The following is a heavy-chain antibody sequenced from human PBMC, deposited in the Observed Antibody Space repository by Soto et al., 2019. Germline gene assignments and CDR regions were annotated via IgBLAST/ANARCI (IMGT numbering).Heavy chain of an antibody. Sequence: GSLRLSCAASEFTFSTYSMNWVRQAPGKGLEWISYISSTGSNIYYADSVKGRFTISRDNARNSLYLQMNSLRDEDTAVSYCARDSCRNTSCAANYWGQGTLVTVSS. D-gene: IGHD2-2*01. CDR3: ARDSCRNTSCAANY. J-gene: IGHJ4*02. CDR2: ISSTGSNI. V-gene: IGHV3-48*02. CDR1: EFTFSTYS.